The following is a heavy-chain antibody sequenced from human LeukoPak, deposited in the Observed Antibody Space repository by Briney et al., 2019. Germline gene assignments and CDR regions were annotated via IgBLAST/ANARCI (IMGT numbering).Heavy chain of an antibody. J-gene: IGHJ4*02. Sequence: PGGSLRLSCAASGFTFSSYWMSWVRQAPGKGLEWVANIKQDGSEKYYVDSVKGRFTISRDNAKNSLYLQMNSLRAEDTAVYYCATSARTYIGSSLDYWGQGTLVTVSS. CDR2: IKQDGSEK. CDR1: GFTFSSYW. D-gene: IGHD2-15*01. V-gene: IGHV3-7*01. CDR3: ATSARTYIGSSLDY.